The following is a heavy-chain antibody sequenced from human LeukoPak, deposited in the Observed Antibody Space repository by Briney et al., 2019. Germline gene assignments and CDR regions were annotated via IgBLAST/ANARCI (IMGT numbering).Heavy chain of an antibody. J-gene: IGHJ4*02. CDR2: ISSSSSTI. CDR1: GFTFSSYS. V-gene: IGHV3-48*04. D-gene: IGHD4-23*01. Sequence: PGGSLRLSCAASGFTFSSYSMNWVRQAPGKGLEWVSYISSSSSTIYYADSVKGRFTISRDNAKNSLYLQMNSLRAEDTAVYYCARDFYGGNSPLGYWGQGTLVTVSS. CDR3: ARDFYGGNSPLGY.